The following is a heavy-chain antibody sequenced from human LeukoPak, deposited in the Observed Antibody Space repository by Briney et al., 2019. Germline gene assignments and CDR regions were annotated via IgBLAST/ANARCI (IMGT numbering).Heavy chain of an antibody. J-gene: IGHJ4*02. CDR3: AREGADYYDSSGYLDY. CDR1: GFSFNKFA. V-gene: IGHV3-23*01. Sequence: GGSLRLSCAAAGFSFNKFAMTWVRQAPGKGLDWVSTINESGDVTYYADSVKGRFTVSRDNAKNSLYLQMNSLRAEDTAVYYCAREGADYYDSSGYLDYWGQGTLVTVSS. CDR2: INESGDVT. D-gene: IGHD3-22*01.